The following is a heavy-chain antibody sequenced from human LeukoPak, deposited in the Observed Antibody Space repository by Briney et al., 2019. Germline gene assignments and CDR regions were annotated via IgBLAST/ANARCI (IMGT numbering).Heavy chain of an antibody. J-gene: IGHJ4*02. Sequence: SETLSLACTVSGGSISSSSYYWGWIRQPPGKGLEWIGSIYYSGSTYYNPSLKSRVTISVDTSKNQFSLKLSSVTAADTAVYYCARESRRYIYGYLVRAYYFDYWGQGTLVTVSS. D-gene: IGHD5-18*01. CDR3: ARESRRYIYGYLVRAYYFDY. CDR2: IYYSGST. V-gene: IGHV4-39*07. CDR1: GGSISSSSYY.